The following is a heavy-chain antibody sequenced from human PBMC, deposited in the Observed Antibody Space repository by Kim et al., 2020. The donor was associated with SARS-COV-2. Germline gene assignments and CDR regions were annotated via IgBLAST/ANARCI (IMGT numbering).Heavy chain of an antibody. Sequence: SPKFRGRVTITRDTSASTAYMELSSLRSEDTAVYYCARVADYDSSGYYDYWGQGTLVTVSS. D-gene: IGHD3-22*01. V-gene: IGHV1-3*01. J-gene: IGHJ4*02. CDR3: ARVADYDSSGYYDY.